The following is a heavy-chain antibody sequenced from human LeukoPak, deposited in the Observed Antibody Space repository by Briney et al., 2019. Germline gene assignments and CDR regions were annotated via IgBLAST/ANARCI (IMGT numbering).Heavy chain of an antibody. J-gene: IGHJ3*02. D-gene: IGHD2-15*01. CDR2: IKSKTDGGTT. Sequence: GGSLRLSCAASGFTFSKAWMSWVRQAPGKGLEWVGRIKSKTDGGTTDYAAPVKDRFTISRDDSKNTLYLQMNSLKTEDTAVYYCTTDVVVVAATGTDAFDIWGQGTMVTVSS. CDR1: GFTFSKAW. CDR3: TTDVVVVAATGTDAFDI. V-gene: IGHV3-15*01.